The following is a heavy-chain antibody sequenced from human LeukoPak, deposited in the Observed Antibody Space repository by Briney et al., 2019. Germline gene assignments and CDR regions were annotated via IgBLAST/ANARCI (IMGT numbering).Heavy chain of an antibody. D-gene: IGHD6-19*01. CDR3: ARIKDSSGWYHYFDH. CDR2: INSDGSST. Sequence: GGSLRLSCAASGFTFSSYAMSWVRQAPGKGLEWVSRINSDGSSTSYADSVKGRFTISRDNAKNTLYLQMNSLRAEDTAVYYCARIKDSSGWYHYFDHWGQGTLVTVSS. CDR1: GFTFSSYA. J-gene: IGHJ4*02. V-gene: IGHV3-74*01.